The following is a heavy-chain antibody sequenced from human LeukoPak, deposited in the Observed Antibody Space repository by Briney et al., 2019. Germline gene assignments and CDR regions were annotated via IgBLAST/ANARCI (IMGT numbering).Heavy chain of an antibody. CDR3: VKDRDDYGSGSYYSYYGMDV. V-gene: IGHV3-64D*06. D-gene: IGHD3-10*01. CDR1: GFIFRKYA. CDR2: ISSDGGST. Sequence: GGPLRLSCSASGFIFRKYAIHWVRQAPGKGLEYVSAISSDGGSTYYADSVKGRFTISRENSRNTLHLQMSSLRAEDTAVYYCVKDRDDYGSGSYYSYYGMDVWGQGTTVTVS. J-gene: IGHJ6*02.